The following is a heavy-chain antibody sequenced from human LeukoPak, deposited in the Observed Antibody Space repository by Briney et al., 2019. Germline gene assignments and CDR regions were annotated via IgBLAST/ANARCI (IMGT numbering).Heavy chain of an antibody. CDR1: GDSLNTYY. CDR3: ARVRGYHFDY. D-gene: IGHD5-18*01. Sequence: SETLSLTCTVSGDSLNTYYWSWIRQPPGKGLEWIGEINHSGSTNYNPSLKSRVTISVDTSKNQFSLKLSSVTAADTAVYYCARVRGYHFDYWGQGTLVTVSS. V-gene: IGHV4-34*01. J-gene: IGHJ4*02. CDR2: INHSGST.